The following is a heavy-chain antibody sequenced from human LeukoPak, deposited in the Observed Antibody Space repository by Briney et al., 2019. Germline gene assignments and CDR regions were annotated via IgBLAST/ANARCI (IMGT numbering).Heavy chain of an antibody. J-gene: IGHJ4*02. CDR1: GGSISSYY. CDR3: ARLAGGYYDSSGYYLFDY. CDR2: IYYSGST. V-gene: IGHV4-59*01. D-gene: IGHD3-22*01. Sequence: SETLSLTCTVSGGSISSYYWGRIRQPPGKGLEWIGYIYYSGSTNYNPSLKSRVTISVDTSKNQFSLKLSSVTAADTAVYYCARLAGGYYDSSGYYLFDYWGQGTLVTVSS.